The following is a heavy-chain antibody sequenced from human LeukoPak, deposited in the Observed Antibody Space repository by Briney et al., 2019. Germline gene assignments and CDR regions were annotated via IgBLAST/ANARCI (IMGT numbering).Heavy chain of an antibody. CDR1: GFYFGGYS. CDR2: FNTGSTYM. J-gene: IGHJ6*03. Sequence: GGSLRLSCAASGFYFGGYSMNWVRQAPGKGLEWVSSFNTGSTYMYYADSVKGRFTISRDNAKNSLHLQMSSLRVEDTAVYVCARVEATTGRNYHYYYMDVWGKGTTVTVSS. CDR3: ARVEATTGRNYHYYYMDV. D-gene: IGHD1-1*01. V-gene: IGHV3-21*01.